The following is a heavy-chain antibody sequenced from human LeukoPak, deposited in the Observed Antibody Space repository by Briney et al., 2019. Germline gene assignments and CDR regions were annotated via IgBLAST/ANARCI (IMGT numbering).Heavy chain of an antibody. V-gene: IGHV4-61*02. Sequence: SQTLSLTCTVSGGSISSGSYYWSWIRQPAGKGLELIGRIYTSGSTNHNPSLKSRVTISVDTSKNQFSLKLSSVTAADTAVYYCARGFSVFGDYWYFDLWGRGTLVTVSS. D-gene: IGHD3-10*02. CDR2: IYTSGST. J-gene: IGHJ2*01. CDR1: GGSISSGSYY. CDR3: ARGFSVFGDYWYFDL.